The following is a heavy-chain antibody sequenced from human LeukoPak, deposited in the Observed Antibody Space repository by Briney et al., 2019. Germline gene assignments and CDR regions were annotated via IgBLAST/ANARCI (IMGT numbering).Heavy chain of an antibody. V-gene: IGHV1-69*13. J-gene: IGHJ2*01. CDR2: IIPIFGTA. D-gene: IGHD4-17*01. Sequence: GASVKVSCKASGGTFSSYAISWVRQAPGQGLEWMGGIIPIFGTANYAQKFQGRVTITADESTSTAYMELSSLRSEDTAVYYCARTPPYGDYDWYLDLWGRGTLVTVSS. CDR1: GGTFSSYA. CDR3: ARTPPYGDYDWYLDL.